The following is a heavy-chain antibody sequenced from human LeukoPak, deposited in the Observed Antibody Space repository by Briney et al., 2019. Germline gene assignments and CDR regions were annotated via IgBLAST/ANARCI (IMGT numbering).Heavy chain of an antibody. V-gene: IGHV3-74*01. CDR1: GFTFSNYW. CDR2: INRDGSTT. J-gene: IGHJ2*01. D-gene: IGHD6-19*01. Sequence: PGGSLRLSCVASGFTFSNYWMHWVRQAPGKGLVWVSRINRDGSTTIYADSVKGRFTISRENAKNSLYLQMNSLSAGDTAVYYCVREGSSSAWNNWFFDLWGRGTLVTVSS. CDR3: VREGSSSAWNNWFFDL.